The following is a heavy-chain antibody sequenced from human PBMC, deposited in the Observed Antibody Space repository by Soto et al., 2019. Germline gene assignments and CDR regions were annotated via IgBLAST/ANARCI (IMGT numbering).Heavy chain of an antibody. Sequence: QVQLVGSGGGVVQPGRSLRLSCAASGFTFSGYGMHWVRQAPDKGLQWVAVIWYDGSNEYYADSVKGRLTISRDNSRNTLYRQRNSLRAEDTAVYYCASDSGSSWYGPIDYWGQGTLVTVSS. CDR1: GFTFSGYG. D-gene: IGHD6-13*01. J-gene: IGHJ4*02. CDR3: ASDSGSSWYGPIDY. CDR2: IWYDGSNE. V-gene: IGHV3-33*01.